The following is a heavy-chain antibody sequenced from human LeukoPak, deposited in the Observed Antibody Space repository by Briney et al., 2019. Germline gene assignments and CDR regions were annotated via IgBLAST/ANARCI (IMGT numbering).Heavy chain of an antibody. CDR1: GYTFTGYY. V-gene: IGHV1-2*02. J-gene: IGHJ5*02. CDR3: ARPPWAGGNWFDP. CDR2: INPNSGGT. Sequence: ASVKVSCKASGYTFTGYYMHWVRQAPGQGLEWMGWINPNSGGTNYAQKFQGRVTMTWDTSISTAYMELSRLRSDDTAVYYCARPPWAGGNWFDPWGQGTLVTVSS. D-gene: IGHD3-16*01.